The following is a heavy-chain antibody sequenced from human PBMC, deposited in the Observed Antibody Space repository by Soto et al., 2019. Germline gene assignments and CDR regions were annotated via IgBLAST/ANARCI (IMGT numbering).Heavy chain of an antibody. J-gene: IGHJ4*02. CDR1: GYTLTELS. CDR2: FDPEDGET. D-gene: IGHD3-10*01. Sequence: ASVKVSCKVSGYTLTELSMHWVRQAPRKGLEWMGGFDPEDGETIYAQKFQGRVTMTEDTSTDTAYMELSSLRSEDTAVYYCATLHETSYYRRFDYWGQGTLVTVSS. CDR3: ATLHETSYYRRFDY. V-gene: IGHV1-24*01.